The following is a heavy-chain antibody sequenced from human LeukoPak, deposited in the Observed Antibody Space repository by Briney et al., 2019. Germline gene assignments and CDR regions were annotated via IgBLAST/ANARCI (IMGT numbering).Heavy chain of an antibody. CDR1: GGTFSSYT. D-gene: IGHD3-22*01. J-gene: IGHJ4*02. CDR3: ARDRLPYYYDSSGYQTRASGY. V-gene: IGHV1-69*04. Sequence: SVKVSCKASGGTFSSYTISWVRQAPGQGLEWMGRIIPILGIANYAQKFQGRVTMTTDTSTSTAYMELRSLRSDDTAVYYCARDRLPYYYDSSGYQTRASGYWGQGTLVTVSS. CDR2: IIPILGIA.